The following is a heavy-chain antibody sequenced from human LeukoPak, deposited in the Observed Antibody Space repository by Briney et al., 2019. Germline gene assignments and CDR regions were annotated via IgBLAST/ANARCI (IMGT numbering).Heavy chain of an antibody. CDR1: GYTFSSYS. CDR3: VRLRRNSDTSGFYYYYDF. D-gene: IGHD3-22*01. CDR2: ISVRSNYI. V-gene: IGHV3-21*01. Sequence: GGSLRLSCLASGYTFSSYSINWVRQAPGKGREWVSSISVRSNYIYYADSVRGRFRISRDDARDSLYLQMNSLRAEDTAVYYCVRLRRNSDTSGFYYYYDFWGQGTLVTVSS. J-gene: IGHJ4*02.